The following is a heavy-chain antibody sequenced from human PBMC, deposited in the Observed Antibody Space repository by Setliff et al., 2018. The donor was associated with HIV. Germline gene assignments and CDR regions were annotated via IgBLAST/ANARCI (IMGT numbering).Heavy chain of an antibody. CDR3: ARDIARRFDT. CDR1: GVSISSPNYY. CDR2: IYVTGIT. V-gene: IGHV4-61*02. J-gene: IGHJ5*02. Sequence: SETLSLTCTVSGVSISSPNYYWGWLRQSAEKGLEWIGRIYVTGITTYNPSLKSRVTISLDTSKNQFSLQVNSVTAADTAIYYCARDIARRFDTWGQGTLVTVSS. D-gene: IGHD3-16*02.